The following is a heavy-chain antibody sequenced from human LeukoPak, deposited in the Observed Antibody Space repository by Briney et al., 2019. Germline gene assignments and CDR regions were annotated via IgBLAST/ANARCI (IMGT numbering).Heavy chain of an antibody. D-gene: IGHD3-3*01. CDR2: IYYSGST. Sequence: SETLSLTCTVSGGSISSYYWSWIRQPPGKGLEWIGYIYYSGSTNYNPSPESRVTISVDTSKNQFSLKLSSVTAADTAVYYCARVLLSNYDFWSGYSNWSDPWGQGTLVTVSS. CDR3: ARVLLSNYDFWSGYSNWSDP. CDR1: GGSISSYY. J-gene: IGHJ5*02. V-gene: IGHV4-59*01.